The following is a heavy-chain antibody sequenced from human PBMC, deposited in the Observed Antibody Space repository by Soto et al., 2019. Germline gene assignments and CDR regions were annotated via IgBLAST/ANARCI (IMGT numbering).Heavy chain of an antibody. CDR2: INWSGVDT. CDR1: GFIFDDYG. V-gene: IGHV3-20*04. D-gene: IGHD5-18*01. Sequence: EVQLVESGGGVVRPGGSLRLSCGASGFIFDDYGMNWVRQTPDKGLEWVSFINWSGVDTVYADSVKGRITVSRDHAKNSHVLQIDSLRAEDTALYYCARNRRGGGYFLYSWGQGTLVTVSS. J-gene: IGHJ4*02. CDR3: ARNRRGGGYFLYS.